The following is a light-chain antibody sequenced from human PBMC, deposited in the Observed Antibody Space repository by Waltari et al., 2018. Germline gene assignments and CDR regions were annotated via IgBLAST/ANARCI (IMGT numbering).Light chain of an antibody. J-gene: IGLJ2*01. CDR2: ENN. CDR1: SSNIGNNY. V-gene: IGLV1-51*02. Sequence: QSVLTQPPSVSAAPGQKVTISCSGSSSNIGNNYVPWYQHLPGTAPELLIYENNKRPSGIPDRFSGSKSGTSATLGITGLQTGDEADYYCGTWDSSLSAVVFGGGTKLTVL. CDR3: GTWDSSLSAVV.